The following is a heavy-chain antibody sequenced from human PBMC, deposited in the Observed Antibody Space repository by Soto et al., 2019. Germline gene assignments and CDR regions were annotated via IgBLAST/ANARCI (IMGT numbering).Heavy chain of an antibody. CDR1: GGSISSGDYY. CDR3: GRFLEWLLPNWFDL. D-gene: IGHD3-3*01. J-gene: IGHJ5*02. CDR2: IYYSGST. Sequence: SETLSLTCTVSGGSISSGDYYWSWIRQPPGKGLAWIGYIYYSGSTYSYPSLKSRVTISVDTSKNQFSLKLSSVTAADTAVYYCGRFLEWLLPNWFDLWGQGTLVTVSS. V-gene: IGHV4-30-4*01.